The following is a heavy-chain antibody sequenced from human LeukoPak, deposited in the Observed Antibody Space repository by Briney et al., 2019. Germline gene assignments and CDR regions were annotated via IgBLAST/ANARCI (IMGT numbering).Heavy chain of an antibody. J-gene: IGHJ6*02. CDR3: ARENYDFWSGYYSYYYYGMDV. D-gene: IGHD3-3*01. CDR1: GFTFDDYA. CDR2: ISWNSGSI. Sequence: SGGSLRLSCAASGFTFDDYAMHWVRQAPGKGLEWVSGISWNSGSIGYADSVKGRFTISRDNSKNTLYLQMNSLRAEDTAVYYCARENYDFWSGYYSYYYYGMDVWGQGTTVTVSS. V-gene: IGHV3-9*01.